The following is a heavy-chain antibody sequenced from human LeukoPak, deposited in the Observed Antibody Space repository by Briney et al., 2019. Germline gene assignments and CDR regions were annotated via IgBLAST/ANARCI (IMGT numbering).Heavy chain of an antibody. CDR1: GFTVSSSY. Sequence: PGGSLRLSCAASGFTVSSSYMSWVRQAPGKGLEEVSVIYRGGSTYYADSVKGRFTISRDNSKNTLYLQMNSLRAEDTAVYFCARDSVAEGSDFWGQGTLVTVSS. CDR3: ARDSVAEGSDF. CDR2: IYRGGST. V-gene: IGHV3-66*01. D-gene: IGHD4-23*01. J-gene: IGHJ4*02.